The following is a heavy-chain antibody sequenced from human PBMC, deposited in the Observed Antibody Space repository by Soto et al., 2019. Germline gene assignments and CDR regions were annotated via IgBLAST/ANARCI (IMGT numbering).Heavy chain of an antibody. D-gene: IGHD2-8*01. CDR2: IYWDDDK. CDR1: GFSLSITGVG. V-gene: IGHV2-5*02. CDR3: AHRRVSNGFDY. Sequence: QVTLKESGPTLVKPTQTLTLTCTFSGFSLSITGVGVGWIRQPPGKALEWLAVIYWDDDKRYIPSLKNRLTITKDTSKNQVVLTMTDMDPVDTATYYGAHRRVSNGFDYWGQGTLVTVSS. J-gene: IGHJ4*02.